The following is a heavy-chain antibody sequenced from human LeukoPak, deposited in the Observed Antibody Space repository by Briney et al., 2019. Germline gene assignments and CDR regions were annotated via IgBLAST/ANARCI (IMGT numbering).Heavy chain of an antibody. CDR2: IDPSDSYI. V-gene: IGHV5-10-1*01. CDR3: ARLIFSSGWFSAFDI. CDR1: GYNFTTYW. J-gene: IGHJ3*02. Sequence: GESLQISCQGSGYNFTTYWITWVRQMPGKGLEWMGRIDPSDSYINYSPPFQGHVTISADKSISTAYLQWSSLKASDTAMYYCARLIFSSGWFSAFDIWGQGTMVTVSS. D-gene: IGHD6-13*01.